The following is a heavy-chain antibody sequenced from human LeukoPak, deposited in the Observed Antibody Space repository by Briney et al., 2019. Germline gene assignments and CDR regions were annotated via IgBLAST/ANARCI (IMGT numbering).Heavy chain of an antibody. CDR3: AKDRPPLYGDYGYYYYYYMDV. CDR1: GFTFSSYA. Sequence: GGSLRLSCAASGFTFSSYAMSWVRQAPGKGLEWVSAISGSGGSTYYADSVKGRSTISRDNSKNTLYLQMNSLRAEDTAVYYCAKDRPPLYGDYGYYYYYYMDVWGKGTTVTVSS. V-gene: IGHV3-23*01. J-gene: IGHJ6*03. D-gene: IGHD4-17*01. CDR2: ISGSGGST.